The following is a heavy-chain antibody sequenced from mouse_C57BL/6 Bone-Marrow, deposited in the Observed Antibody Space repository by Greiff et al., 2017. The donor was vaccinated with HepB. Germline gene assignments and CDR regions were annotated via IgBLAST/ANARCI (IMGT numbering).Heavy chain of an antibody. Sequence: QVQLQQPGAELVKPGASVKMSCKASGYTFTSYWLTWVKQRPGQGLECIGDIYPGSGSTYYKETFKSKATLTVDTSASTAYIQLSSLTSEDSAVYYCARQGRPGYFDVWGTGTTVTVSS. CDR1: GYTFTSYW. D-gene: IGHD3-3*01. V-gene: IGHV1-55*01. J-gene: IGHJ1*03. CDR2: IYPGSGST. CDR3: ARQGRPGYFDV.